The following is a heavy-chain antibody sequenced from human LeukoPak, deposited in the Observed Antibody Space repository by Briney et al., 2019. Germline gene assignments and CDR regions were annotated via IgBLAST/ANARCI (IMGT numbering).Heavy chain of an antibody. V-gene: IGHV4-59*05. CDR3: ASLGTLRS. D-gene: IGHD7-27*01. CDR1: GFTFSSYW. CDR2: ISYSGTN. Sequence: GSLRLSCAASGFTFSSYWMTWIRQPPGKGLEWIGSISYSGTNYNNPSLKSRVSISIDTSKNQFSVKLTSVSAADTAMYYCASLGTLRSWGQGTLVTVSS. J-gene: IGHJ5*02.